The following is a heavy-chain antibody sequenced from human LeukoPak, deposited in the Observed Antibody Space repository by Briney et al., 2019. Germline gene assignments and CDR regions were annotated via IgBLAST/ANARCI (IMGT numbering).Heavy chain of an antibody. J-gene: IGHJ4*02. CDR1: GYSFANYW. CDR3: ARPVGATTEDYFDY. CDR2: MYPGDSET. D-gene: IGHD1-26*01. Sequence: GESLKISCKGSGYSFANYWIGWVRQMPGKGLEWMGIMYPGDSETRYSPSFQGQVTISADKSISTAYLQWSSLKASDTAMYYCARPVGATTEDYFDYWGQGTLVTVSS. V-gene: IGHV5-51*01.